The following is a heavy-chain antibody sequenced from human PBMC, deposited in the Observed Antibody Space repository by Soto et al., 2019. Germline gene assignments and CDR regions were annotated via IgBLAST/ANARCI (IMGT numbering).Heavy chain of an antibody. V-gene: IGHV4-39*01. CDR1: GGSISSSSYY. D-gene: IGHD2-21*02. J-gene: IGHJ4*02. Sequence: KTSETLSLTCTVSGGSISSSSYYWGWIRQPPGKGLEWIGSIYYSGSTYYNPSLKSRVTISVDTSKNQFSLKLSSVTAADTAVYYCARIRHGVTAKRAGYYFDYWGQGTLVTVS. CDR2: IYYSGST. CDR3: ARIRHGVTAKRAGYYFDY.